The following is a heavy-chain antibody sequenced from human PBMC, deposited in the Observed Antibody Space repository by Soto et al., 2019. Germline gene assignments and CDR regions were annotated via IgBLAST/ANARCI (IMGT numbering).Heavy chain of an antibody. Sequence: SETLSLTCIVSGESISSSSYYWGWIRQPPGKGLEWIGSIYYSGRTYYNPSFKSRVTISIDTSKNQFSLKLSSVTATDTAVYYCARQRTTVVTQAYFDHWGQGAPVTVSS. D-gene: IGHD2-21*02. CDR3: ARQRTTVVTQAYFDH. CDR2: IYYSGRT. J-gene: IGHJ4*02. CDR1: GESISSSSYY. V-gene: IGHV4-39*01.